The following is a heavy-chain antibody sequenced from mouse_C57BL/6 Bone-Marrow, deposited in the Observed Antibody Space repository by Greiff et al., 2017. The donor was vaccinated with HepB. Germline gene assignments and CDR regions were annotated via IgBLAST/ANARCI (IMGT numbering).Heavy chain of an antibody. Sequence: EVKLMESGGGLVKPGGSLKLSCAASGFTFSSYAMSWVRQTPEKRLEWVATISDGGSYTYYPDNVKGRFTISRDNAKNNLYLQMSHLKSEDTAMYYCARDAGAYYSNVYAMDYWGQGTSVTVSS. V-gene: IGHV5-4*01. CDR3: ARDAGAYYSNVYAMDY. CDR1: GFTFSSYA. J-gene: IGHJ4*01. CDR2: ISDGGSYT. D-gene: IGHD2-5*01.